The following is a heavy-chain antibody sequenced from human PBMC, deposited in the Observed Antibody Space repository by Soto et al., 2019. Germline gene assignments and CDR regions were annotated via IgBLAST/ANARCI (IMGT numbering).Heavy chain of an antibody. V-gene: IGHV3-7*04. CDR2: IKPDGSEK. Sequence: EVQLVESGGGLVQPGGSLRLSCAASGITFSSYWMSWVRQAPGKGLEWVANIKPDGSEKYYVDSVKGRFTISRDNAKNSLYLQMNSLRAEDTAVYYCARALSYGNIWCQGTMVTVSS. D-gene: IGHD5-18*01. CDR3: ARALSYGNI. CDR1: GITFSSYW. J-gene: IGHJ3*02.